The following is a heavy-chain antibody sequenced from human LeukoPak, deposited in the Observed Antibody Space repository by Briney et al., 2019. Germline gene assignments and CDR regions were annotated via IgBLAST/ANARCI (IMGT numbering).Heavy chain of an antibody. CDR2: IDHSGST. V-gene: IGHV4-34*01. Sequence: SETLSLTCAVYEGSFSDFYWTWIRQPPGKGLEWIGEIDHSGSTNYNPSLKSRVSISVDTSKNQFSLKLASVTAADTAVYYCARLDSRYGKYYFDYWGQGTLVTVSS. CDR3: ARLDSRYGKYYFDY. CDR1: EGSFSDFY. D-gene: IGHD5-12*01. J-gene: IGHJ4*02.